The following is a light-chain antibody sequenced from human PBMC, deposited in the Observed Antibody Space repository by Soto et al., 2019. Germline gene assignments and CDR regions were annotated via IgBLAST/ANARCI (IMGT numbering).Light chain of an antibody. CDR3: GTWDSSLSAGV. V-gene: IGLV1-51*01. J-gene: IGLJ2*01. CDR2: DNN. CDR1: SSNIGNNY. Sequence: QSVLTQPPSVSAAPGQKVTISCSGSSSNIGNNYVSWYQQLPGTAPKLLIYDNNKRPSGIPDRLSGSKSGTSATLGITGLQTGDEADDYCGTWDSSLSAGVFGGGTKVTVL.